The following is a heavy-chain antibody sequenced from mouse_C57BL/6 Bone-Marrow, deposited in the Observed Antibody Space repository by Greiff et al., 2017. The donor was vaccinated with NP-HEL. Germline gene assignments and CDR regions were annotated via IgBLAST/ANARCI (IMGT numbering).Heavy chain of an antibody. Sequence: QVQLQQPGAELVKPGASVKMSCKASGYTFTSYWITWVKQSPGQGLEWIGDIYPGSGSTNYNEKFKSKATLTVDTSSSTAYMQLSSLTSEDSAVYYCARSFYGSSYEWYFDVWGTGTTVTVSS. CDR2: IYPGSGST. D-gene: IGHD1-1*01. J-gene: IGHJ1*03. CDR3: ARSFYGSSYEWYFDV. V-gene: IGHV1-55*01. CDR1: GYTFTSYW.